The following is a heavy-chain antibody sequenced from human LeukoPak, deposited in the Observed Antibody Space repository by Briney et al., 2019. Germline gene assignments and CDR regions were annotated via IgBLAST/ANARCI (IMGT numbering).Heavy chain of an antibody. D-gene: IGHD3-9*01. CDR3: ARGRDILTGSVYYYYGMDV. Sequence: GASVKVSCKASGGTFSSYAISWVRQAPGQGLEWMGRIIPILGIANYAQKFQGRVTITADKSTSTAYMELSSLRSEDTAVYYCARGRDILTGSVYYYYGMDVWGQGTTVTVSS. CDR1: GGTFSSYA. CDR2: IIPILGIA. J-gene: IGHJ6*02. V-gene: IGHV1-69*04.